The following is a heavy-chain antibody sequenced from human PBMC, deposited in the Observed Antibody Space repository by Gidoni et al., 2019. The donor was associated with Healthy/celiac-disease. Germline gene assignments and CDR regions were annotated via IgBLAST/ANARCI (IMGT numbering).Heavy chain of an antibody. CDR3: ARAQDGVVVVAATPFDY. CDR1: GGSISSSRYY. V-gene: IGHV4-39*07. Sequence: QLQLQESGPGLVKPSETLSLTCTVSGGSISSSRYYWGWIRQPPGKGLEWIGSIYYSGSTYYNPSLKSRVTISVDTSKNQFSLKLSSVTAADTAVYYCARAQDGVVVVAATPFDYWGQGTLVTVSS. D-gene: IGHD2-15*01. CDR2: IYYSGST. J-gene: IGHJ4*02.